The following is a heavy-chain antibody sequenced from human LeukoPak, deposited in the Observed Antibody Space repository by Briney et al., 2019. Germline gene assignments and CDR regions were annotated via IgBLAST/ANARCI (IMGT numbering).Heavy chain of an antibody. CDR1: RFTFSNYA. J-gene: IGHJ4*02. D-gene: IGHD3-9*01. Sequence: GGSLRLSCAASRFTFSNYAMTWVRQPPGKGLEWVSAISAGGVDTFYADSVRGRFTISRDNSKSTLYLQMNSLRAEDTAVYYCAAKEGLTGYLSGSFDYWGQGTLVTVSS. CDR3: AAKEGLTGYLSGSFDY. CDR2: ISAGGVDT. V-gene: IGHV3-23*01.